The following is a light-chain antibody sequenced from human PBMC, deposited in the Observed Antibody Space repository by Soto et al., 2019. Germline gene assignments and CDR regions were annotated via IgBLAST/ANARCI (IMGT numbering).Light chain of an antibody. CDR3: AAWDDSLNGYV. Sequence: QSVLTQPPSASGTPGQRVTISCSGSSSKIGSNSVNWYQQLPGTASKLLIYSNDRRPSGVPDRFSGSKSGTSASLAISGLQSEDEADYYCAAWDDSLNGYVFGTG. CDR1: SSKIGSNS. CDR2: SND. V-gene: IGLV1-44*01. J-gene: IGLJ1*01.